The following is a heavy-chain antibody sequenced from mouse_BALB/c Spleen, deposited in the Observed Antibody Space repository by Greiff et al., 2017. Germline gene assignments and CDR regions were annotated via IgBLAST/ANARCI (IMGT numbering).Heavy chain of an antibody. CDR2: IYPYNGGT. V-gene: IGHV1S29*02. D-gene: IGHD1-1*01. CDR1: GYTFTDYN. J-gene: IGHJ2*01. Sequence: VHVKQSGPELVKPGASVKISCKASGYTFTDYNMHWVKQSHGKSLEWIGYIYPYNGGTGYNQKFKSKATLTVDNSSSTAYMELRSLTSEDSAVYYCARSYGSSYGFDYWGQGTTLTVSS. CDR3: ARSYGSSYGFDY.